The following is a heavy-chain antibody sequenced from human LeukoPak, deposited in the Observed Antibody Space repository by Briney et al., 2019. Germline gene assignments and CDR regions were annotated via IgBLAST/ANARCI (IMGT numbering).Heavy chain of an antibody. CDR1: GGTXSSYA. CDR2: IIPIFGTA. CDR3: ARDPPLNYDRNEEGY. J-gene: IGHJ4*02. Sequence: SVKVSCKASGGTXSSYAISWVRQAPGQGLEWMGGIIPIFGTANYAQKFQGRVTITADESTSTAYMELSSLRSEDTAVYYCARDPPLNYDRNEEGYWGQGTLVTVSS. D-gene: IGHD3-22*01. V-gene: IGHV1-69*01.